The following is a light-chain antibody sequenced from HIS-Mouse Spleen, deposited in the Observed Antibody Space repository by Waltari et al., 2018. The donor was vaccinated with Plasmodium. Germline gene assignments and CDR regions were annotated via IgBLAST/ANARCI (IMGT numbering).Light chain of an antibody. CDR3: QSADSSGTYRV. Sequence: SYELTQPPSVSVSPGQTARITCSGDALPKQYAYWYQQKPGQAPVLVIYNDSGRPSGIPKRLSGSSSGTTVTLTSSGVQAEDEADYYCQSADSSGTYRVFGGGTKLTVL. V-gene: IGLV3-25*03. CDR1: ALPKQY. CDR2: NDS. J-gene: IGLJ2*01.